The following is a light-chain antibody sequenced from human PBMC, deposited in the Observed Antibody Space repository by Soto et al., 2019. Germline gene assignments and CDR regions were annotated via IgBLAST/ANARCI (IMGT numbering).Light chain of an antibody. CDR3: HQYYSSPWT. V-gene: IGKV4-1*01. CDR2: WAS. Sequence: DIVMTQSPDSLAVSLGERATIDCKSSRSVLYSSNNENYLAWYQQKPGQPPKLLIYWASIRESGVPERFSGSGSGTDFTLTISSLQAEDVAVYYCHQYYSSPWTFGQGTKVEIK. CDR1: RSVLYSSNNENY. J-gene: IGKJ1*01.